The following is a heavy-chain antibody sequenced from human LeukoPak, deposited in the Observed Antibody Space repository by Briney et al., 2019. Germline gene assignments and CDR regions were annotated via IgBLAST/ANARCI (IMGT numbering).Heavy chain of an antibody. CDR3: AKSSSSYYDASGYLDY. CDR1: GFTFSSYS. Sequence: GGSLRLSCAASGFTFSSYSMNWVRQAPGKGLEWVSYISSSTITIYYADSVKGRFTISRDNAKNSLYLQMNSLRAEDTAVYYCAKSSSSYYDASGYLDYWGQGTLVTVSS. V-gene: IGHV3-48*01. CDR2: ISSSTITI. D-gene: IGHD3-22*01. J-gene: IGHJ4*02.